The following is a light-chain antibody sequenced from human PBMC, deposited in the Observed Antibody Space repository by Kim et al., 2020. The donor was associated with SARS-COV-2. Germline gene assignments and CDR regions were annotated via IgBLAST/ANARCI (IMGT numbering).Light chain of an antibody. Sequence: GKTVTISCARSAGSIDNNFVQWYQRRPGGFPTTVIYENDERPSGVPDRFSGSIDTSSISASLMISGLKTEDEADYYCQSFDSGVWVFGGGTTLTVL. CDR2: END. CDR3: QSFDSGVWV. V-gene: IGLV6-57*01. J-gene: IGLJ3*02. CDR1: AGSIDNNF.